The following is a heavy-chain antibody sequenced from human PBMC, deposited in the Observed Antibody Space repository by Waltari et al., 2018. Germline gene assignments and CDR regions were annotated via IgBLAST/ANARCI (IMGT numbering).Heavy chain of an antibody. CDR2: INHSGST. CDR3: ARGPYVQKQWLVRGAFDI. CDR1: GGSFSGYY. J-gene: IGHJ3*02. V-gene: IGHV4-34*01. Sequence: QVQLQQWGAGLLKPSETLSLTCAVYGGSFSGYYWSWIRQPPGKGLEWIGEINHSGSTNYNPSLKSRVTISVDTSKNQFSLKLSSVTAADTAVYYCARGPYVQKQWLVRGAFDIWGQGTMVTVSS. D-gene: IGHD6-19*01.